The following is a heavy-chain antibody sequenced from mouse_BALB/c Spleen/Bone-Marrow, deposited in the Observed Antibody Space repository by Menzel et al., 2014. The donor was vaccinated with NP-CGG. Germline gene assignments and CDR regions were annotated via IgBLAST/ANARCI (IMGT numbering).Heavy chain of an antibody. V-gene: IGHV1S81*02. J-gene: IGHJ1*01. Sequence: QVQLKDSGAELVKPGASVKLSCKASGYTFTSYWMHWVKQRPGQGLEWIGEINPSNGRTNYNEKFKSKATLTVDKSSSTAYMQLSSLTSEDSAVYYCAPYYYGSSYGFYWYFDVWGAGTTVTVSS. D-gene: IGHD1-1*01. CDR2: INPSNGRT. CDR1: GYTFTSYW. CDR3: APYYYGSSYGFYWYFDV.